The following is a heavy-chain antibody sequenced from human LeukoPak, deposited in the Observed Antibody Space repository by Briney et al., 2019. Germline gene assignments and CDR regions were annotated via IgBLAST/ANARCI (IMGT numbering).Heavy chain of an antibody. D-gene: IGHD3-22*01. CDR3: ARDGGVDYYDSSYYFDY. J-gene: IGHJ4*02. CDR2: ICSSSSYI. CDR1: GFTFSSYS. V-gene: IGHV3-21*01. Sequence: PGGSLRLSCAASGFTFSSYSMNWVRQAPGKGLEWVSSICSSSSYIYYADSVKGRFTISRDNAKNSLYLQMNSLRAEDTAVYYCARDGGVDYYDSSYYFDYWGQGTLVTVSS.